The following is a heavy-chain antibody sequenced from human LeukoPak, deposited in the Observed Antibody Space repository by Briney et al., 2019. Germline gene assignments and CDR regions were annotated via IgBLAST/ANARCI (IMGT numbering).Heavy chain of an antibody. CDR3: ARHGNGAFGI. D-gene: IGHD1-1*01. V-gene: IGHV4-59*08. CDR1: GGSISSYY. J-gene: IGHJ3*02. Sequence: PSETLSLTCTVSGGSISSYYWSWIRQPPGKGLEWIGFIYYSGSTNYSPSLKSRVTISVDTSKNQFSLKLTSVTAADTAVYYCARHGNGAFGIWGQGTMVTVSS. CDR2: IYYSGST.